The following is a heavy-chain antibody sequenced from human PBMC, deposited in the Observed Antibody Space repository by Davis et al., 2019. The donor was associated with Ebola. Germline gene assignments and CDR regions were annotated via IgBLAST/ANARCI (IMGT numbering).Heavy chain of an antibody. D-gene: IGHD3-10*02. CDR2: INAGNGNT. CDR3: ARDNMFEAEILYYYYGMDV. J-gene: IGHJ6*02. Sequence: ASVKVSCKASGYTFTSYAMHWVRQAPGQRLEWMGWINAGNGNTKYSQKFQGRVTITRDTSASTAYMELSSLRSEDTAVYYCARDNMFEAEILYYYYGMDVWGQGTTVTVSS. V-gene: IGHV1-3*01. CDR1: GYTFTSYA.